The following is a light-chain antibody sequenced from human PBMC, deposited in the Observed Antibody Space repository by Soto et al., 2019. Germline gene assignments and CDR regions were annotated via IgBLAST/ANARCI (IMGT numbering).Light chain of an antibody. CDR2: AAS. CDR1: PGISRY. Sequence: IPLTQSPSSLSASVGDRVTITCRTSPGISRYLAWYQQKPGKAPKLLIYAASTLQSGVPSRFSGSGYGTDFTLTISTLQPEDFATYSCPQLNSYPLSFGGGTKVEIK. V-gene: IGKV1-9*01. CDR3: PQLNSYPLS. J-gene: IGKJ4*01.